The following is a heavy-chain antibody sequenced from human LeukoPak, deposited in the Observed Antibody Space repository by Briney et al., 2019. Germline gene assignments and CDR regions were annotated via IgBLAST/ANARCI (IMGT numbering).Heavy chain of an antibody. CDR3: ARVSQTPGGRGYFDY. CDR1: GFTFSSYS. D-gene: IGHD2-15*01. CDR2: ISSSSSTI. V-gene: IGHV3-48*01. Sequence: GGSLRLSCAASGFTFSSYSMNWVRQAPGKGLEWVSYISSSSSTIYYADSVKGRLTISRDNAKNSLYLQMNSLRAEDTAVYYCARVSQTPGGRGYFDYWGQGTLVTVSS. J-gene: IGHJ4*02.